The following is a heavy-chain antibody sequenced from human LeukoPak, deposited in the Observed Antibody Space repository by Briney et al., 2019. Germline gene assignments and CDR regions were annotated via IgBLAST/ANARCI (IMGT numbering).Heavy chain of an antibody. CDR3: AKMFIAAARSIS. V-gene: IGHV3-23*01. J-gene: IGHJ5*02. D-gene: IGHD6-13*01. CDR1: GFTFSSYS. Sequence: GSLRLSCAASGFTFSSYSMNWVRQAPGKGLEWVSAISGSGGSTYYADSVKGRFTISRDNSKNTLYLQMNSLRAEDTAVYYCAKMFIAAARSISWGQGTLVTVSS. CDR2: ISGSGGST.